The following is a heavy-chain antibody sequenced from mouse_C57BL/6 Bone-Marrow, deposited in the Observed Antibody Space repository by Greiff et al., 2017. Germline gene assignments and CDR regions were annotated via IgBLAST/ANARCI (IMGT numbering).Heavy chain of an antibody. Sequence: QVQLQQPGAELVKPGASVKMSCKASGYTFTSYWITWVKQRPGQGLEWIGDIYPGSGSTNYNEKFKSKATLTVDTSSSTAYMQLSSLTSEDSAVYYCASSLEMVPRFAYWGQGTLVTVSA. J-gene: IGHJ3*01. CDR2: IYPGSGST. CDR1: GYTFTSYW. CDR3: ASSLEMVPRFAY. V-gene: IGHV1-55*01. D-gene: IGHD1-3*01.